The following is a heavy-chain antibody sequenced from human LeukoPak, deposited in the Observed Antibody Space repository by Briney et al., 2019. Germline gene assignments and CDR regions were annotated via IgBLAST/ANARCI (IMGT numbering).Heavy chain of an antibody. CDR3: AKGGEYSSGWYDY. Sequence: GGSLRLSCAASGFTFSSYSMNWVRQAPGKGLEWVSYISSSSSTIYYADSVKGRFTISRDNSKNTLYLQMNSLRAEDTAVYYCAKGGEYSSGWYDYWGQGTLVTVSS. CDR1: GFTFSSYS. CDR2: ISSSSSTI. V-gene: IGHV3-48*01. J-gene: IGHJ4*02. D-gene: IGHD6-19*01.